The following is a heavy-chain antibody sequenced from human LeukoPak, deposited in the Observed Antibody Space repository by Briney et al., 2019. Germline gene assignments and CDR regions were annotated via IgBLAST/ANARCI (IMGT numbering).Heavy chain of an antibody. CDR1: GFTFSSYA. CDR2: ISGSGGST. D-gene: IGHD6-19*01. J-gene: IGHJ6*03. Sequence: GGSLRLSCAASGFTFSSYAMSWVRQAPGKGLEWVSAISGSGGSTYYADSVKGRFTISRDNSKNTLYLQMNSLRAEDTAVYYCAKAVKYSSGWYDYYYMDVWGKGTTVTVSS. CDR3: AKAVKYSSGWYDYYYMDV. V-gene: IGHV3-23*01.